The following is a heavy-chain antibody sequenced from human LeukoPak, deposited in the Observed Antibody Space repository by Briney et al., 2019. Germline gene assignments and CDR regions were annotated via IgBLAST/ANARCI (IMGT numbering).Heavy chain of an antibody. CDR2: IKEDGSEK. Sequence: GGSLRLSCAASGFTFSSYWMSWVRQAPGKGLEWVANIKEDGSEKYYVDSVKGRFSISRDNAKNSLYLQMNSLRAEDTAVYYCARDRSSGNYYYYYGMDVWGQGTTVTVSS. V-gene: IGHV3-7*01. CDR1: GFTFSSYW. CDR3: ARDRSSGNYYYYYGMDV. D-gene: IGHD6-19*01. J-gene: IGHJ6*02.